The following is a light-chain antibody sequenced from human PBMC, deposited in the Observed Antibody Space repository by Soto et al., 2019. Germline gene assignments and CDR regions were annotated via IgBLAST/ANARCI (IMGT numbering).Light chain of an antibody. CDR2: DTS. CDR3: LLSYSGGRRV. Sequence: QAVVTQEPSLTVSPGGTVTLTCASSTGAVTSGHYPYWFQQKPGQAPRTVIYDTSNKHSWTPARFSGSLLGGKAALTLSGAQPEDEAEYYCLLSYSGGRRVFGGGTKLTVL. CDR1: TGAVTSGHY. J-gene: IGLJ3*02. V-gene: IGLV7-46*01.